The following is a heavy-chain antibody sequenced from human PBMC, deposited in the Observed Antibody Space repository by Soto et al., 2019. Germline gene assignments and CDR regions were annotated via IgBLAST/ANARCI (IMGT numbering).Heavy chain of an antibody. D-gene: IGHD3-16*01. Sequence: SSETLSLTCTVSGGSISSYYWSWIRQPPGKGLEWIGYIYYSGSTNYNPSLKSRVTISVDTSKNQFSLKLGSVTAADTAVYYCARDRRGFGLYSWGRGALVTVAS. J-gene: IGHJ4*02. V-gene: IGHV4-59*01. CDR3: ARDRRGFGLYS. CDR1: GGSISSYY. CDR2: IYYSGST.